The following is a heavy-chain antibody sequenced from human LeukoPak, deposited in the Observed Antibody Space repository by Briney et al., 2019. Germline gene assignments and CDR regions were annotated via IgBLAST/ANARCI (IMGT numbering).Heavy chain of an antibody. J-gene: IGHJ4*02. CDR3: ARGRVYGSGSYFSRFFY. V-gene: IGHV4-34*01. CDR1: GGSFSGYY. Sequence: SETLSLTCAVYGGSFSGYYWSWIRHPPGKGLEWIGEINHRGSTNYNPSLKSRVTISVDTSKNQFSLKLSSVTAADTAVYYCARGRVYGSGSYFSRFFYWGQGTLVTVSS. CDR2: INHRGST. D-gene: IGHD3-10*01.